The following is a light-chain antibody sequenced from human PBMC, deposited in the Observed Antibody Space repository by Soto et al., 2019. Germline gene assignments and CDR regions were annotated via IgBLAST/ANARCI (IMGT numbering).Light chain of an antibody. CDR2: AAY. CDR1: QAIRND. J-gene: IGKJ1*01. CDR3: LQHNSYPRT. Sequence: IQMTQSPSSLSASVGDRVTITCRASQAIRNDVGWYQHKPGQAPKRLIYAAYNLQSGVPSRFSGSGSGTEFTLTISSLQPEDFETYYCLQHNSYPRTFGRGTKVEIK. V-gene: IGKV1-17*01.